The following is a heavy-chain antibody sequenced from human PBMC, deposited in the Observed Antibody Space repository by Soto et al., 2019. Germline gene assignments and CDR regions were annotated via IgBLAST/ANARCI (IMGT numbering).Heavy chain of an antibody. CDR1: GFTFSGYG. Sequence: QVHLEESGGGVVQPGRSLRLSCTASGFTFSGYGMHWVRQAPGKGREWVAVISYEGSTQYYAESVKGRFTISRDNSKNTLYLQMNSLRLEDTGVYYCAKDEGWRIQLWLGSYGLDVWGHWTTVTVSS. V-gene: IGHV3-30*18. D-gene: IGHD5-18*01. CDR2: ISYEGSTQ. CDR3: AKDEGWRIQLWLGSYGLDV. J-gene: IGHJ6*02.